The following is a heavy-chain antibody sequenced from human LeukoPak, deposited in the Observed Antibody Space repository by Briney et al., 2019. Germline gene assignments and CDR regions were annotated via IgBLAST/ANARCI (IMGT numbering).Heavy chain of an antibody. CDR1: GGSISSGGYY. V-gene: IGHV4-31*03. D-gene: IGHD1-7*01. CDR2: IYYSGST. J-gene: IGHJ4*02. CDR3: ARGSNWNYGPPFDY. Sequence: PSETLSLTCTVSGGSISSGGYYWSWIRQHPGKGLEWIEYIYYSGSTYYNPSLRSRVTISIDTSKNQFSLKLTSVTAADTAVYYCARGSNWNYGPPFDYWGQGTLVTVSS.